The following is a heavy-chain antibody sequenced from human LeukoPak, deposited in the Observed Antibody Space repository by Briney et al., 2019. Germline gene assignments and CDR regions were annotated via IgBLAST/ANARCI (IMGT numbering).Heavy chain of an antibody. CDR3: ARHSIALYGMDV. CDR2: IYYSGST. J-gene: IGHJ6*02. V-gene: IGHV4-39*01. CDR1: GGSISSSSYY. Sequence: SETLSLTRTVSGGSISSSSYYWGWIRQPPGKGLEWIGSIYYSGSTYYNPSLKSRVTTSVDTSKNQFSLKLSSVTAADTAVYYCARHSIALYGMDVWGQGTTVTVSS. D-gene: IGHD6-6*01.